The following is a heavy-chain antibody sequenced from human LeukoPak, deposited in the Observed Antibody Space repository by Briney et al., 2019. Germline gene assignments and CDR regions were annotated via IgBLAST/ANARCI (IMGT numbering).Heavy chain of an antibody. J-gene: IGHJ6*02. Sequence: ASVTVSCKASGYTFTSYYMHWVRQASGQGLEWMGIINPSGGSTSYAQKFQGRVTMTRDTSTSTVYMELSSLRSEDTAVYYCARSSNYYYYGMDVWGQGTTVTVSS. CDR2: INPSGGST. V-gene: IGHV1-46*01. D-gene: IGHD4-11*01. CDR1: GYTFTSYY. CDR3: ARSSNYYYYGMDV.